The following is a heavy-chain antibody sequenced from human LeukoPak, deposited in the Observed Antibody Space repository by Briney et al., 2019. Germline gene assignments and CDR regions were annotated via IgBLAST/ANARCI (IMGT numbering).Heavy chain of an antibody. CDR2: ISGDAVTS. CDR1: GFTFKNYA. J-gene: IGHJ3*02. CDR3: AKGTGYCDSSGYDPFDI. V-gene: IGHV3-23*01. Sequence: GGSLRLSCAASGFTFKNYAMNWVRQSPGQGLEWVSTISGDAVTSWYADSVKGRFTVSRDNSKNTLYLQMNSLRAEDTAVYYCAKGTGYCDSSGYDPFDIWGQGTMVTVSS. D-gene: IGHD3-22*01.